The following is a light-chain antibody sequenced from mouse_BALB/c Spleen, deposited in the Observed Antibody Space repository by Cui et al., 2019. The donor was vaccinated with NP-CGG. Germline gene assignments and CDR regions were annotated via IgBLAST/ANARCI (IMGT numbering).Light chain of an antibody. J-gene: IGLJ1*01. CDR2: GTN. V-gene: IGLV1*01. CDR1: SGTVTTSNY. CDR3: ALWYSNHWV. Sequence: AVVPQESASTTSPGETVTLTCRSSSGTVTTSNYANWVQEKADHLFTGLIGGTNNRAPGVPARFSGSLIGDKAALTITGAQTEDETIYFCALWYSNHWVFGGGTKLTVL.